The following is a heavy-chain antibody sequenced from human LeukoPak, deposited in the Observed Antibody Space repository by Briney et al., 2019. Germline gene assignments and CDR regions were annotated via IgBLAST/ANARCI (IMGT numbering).Heavy chain of an antibody. J-gene: IGHJ3*02. CDR2: IYYSGST. Sequence: PSETLSLACTVSGGSISSYYWSWIRQPPGKGLEWIGYIYYSGSTNYNPSLKSRVTISVDTSKNQFSLKLSSVTAADTAVYYCARDDYGGHDIWGQGTMVTVSS. CDR1: GGSISSYY. D-gene: IGHD4-17*01. V-gene: IGHV4-59*01. CDR3: ARDDYGGHDI.